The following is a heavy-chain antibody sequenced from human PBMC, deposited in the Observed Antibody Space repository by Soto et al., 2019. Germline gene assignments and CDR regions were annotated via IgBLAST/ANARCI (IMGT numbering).Heavy chain of an antibody. D-gene: IGHD3-22*01. J-gene: IGHJ3*02. V-gene: IGHV1-69*13. CDR3: AFHYDSSGYYYPATWGAFDI. CDR2: IIPIFGTA. Sequence: SVKVSCKASGGTFSSYAISWVRQAPGQGLEWMGGIIPIFGTANYAQKFQGRVTIIADESTSTAYMELSSLRSEDTAVYYCAFHYDSSGYYYPATWGAFDIWGQGTMVTVSS. CDR1: GGTFSSYA.